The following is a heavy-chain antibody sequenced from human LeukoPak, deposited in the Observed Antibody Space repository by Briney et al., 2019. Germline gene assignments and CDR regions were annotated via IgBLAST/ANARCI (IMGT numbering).Heavy chain of an antibody. Sequence: PGGSLRLSCAASGFTFISYGMHWVRQAPGKGLEWVAVIWYDGSNKYYADSVKGRFTISRDNSKKTLYLQMNSLRAEDTAVYYCARGHFYDSSDYYHDAFDIWGQGTMVTVSS. CDR3: ARGHFYDSSDYYHDAFDI. CDR2: IWYDGSNK. CDR1: GFTFISYG. J-gene: IGHJ3*02. V-gene: IGHV3-33*01. D-gene: IGHD3-22*01.